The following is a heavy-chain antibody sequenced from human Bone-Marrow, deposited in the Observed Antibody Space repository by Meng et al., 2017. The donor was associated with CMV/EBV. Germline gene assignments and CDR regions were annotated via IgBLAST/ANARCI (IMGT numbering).Heavy chain of an antibody. CDR1: GYTFTGYY. CDR3: ARDHSSSWTNWFDP. D-gene: IGHD6-13*01. Sequence: ASVKVSCKASGYTFTGYYMHWVRQAPGQGLEWMGWINPNSGGTNYAQKFQGRVTMTRDTSISTAYMELSRLRSDDTAVYYCARDHSSSWTNWFDPWGQGPLVTVSS. CDR2: INPNSGGT. V-gene: IGHV1-2*02. J-gene: IGHJ5*02.